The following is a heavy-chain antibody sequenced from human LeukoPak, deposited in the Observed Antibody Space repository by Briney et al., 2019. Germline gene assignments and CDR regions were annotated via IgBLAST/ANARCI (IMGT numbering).Heavy chain of an antibody. Sequence: GGSLRLSCAASGFIFSISDMTWVRQAPGKGLDWVASITNDGDFTYYAGSVKGRFTISRDNSKNTLYLQMNSLRAEDTAVYYCAKTSGTHDYWGQGTLVTVSS. J-gene: IGHJ4*02. V-gene: IGHV3-23*01. CDR2: ITNDGDFT. CDR1: GFIFSISD. CDR3: AKTSGTHDY.